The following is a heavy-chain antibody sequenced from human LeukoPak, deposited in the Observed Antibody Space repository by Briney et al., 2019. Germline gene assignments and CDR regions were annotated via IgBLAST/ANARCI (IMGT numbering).Heavy chain of an antibody. CDR3: ARDYVYAFDY. V-gene: IGHV3-48*01. CDR2: ISCDGNAK. CDR1: GFSFSSYS. Sequence: GESLKISCAASGFSFSSYSINWVRQDPGEGLVWVSYISCDGNAKHYTDSVKGRFTISRDNAKNALYLQLNSLRAEDTAVYFCARDYVYAFDYWGQGTLVTVSS. J-gene: IGHJ4*02. D-gene: IGHD2/OR15-2a*01.